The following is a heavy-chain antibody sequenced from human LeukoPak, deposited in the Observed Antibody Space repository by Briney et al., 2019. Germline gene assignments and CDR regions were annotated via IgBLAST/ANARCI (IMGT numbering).Heavy chain of an antibody. J-gene: IGHJ6*02. V-gene: IGHV3-23*01. CDR2: ISGSGGST. CDR1: GCTFSSYA. CDR3: AKRSSVTGMGMDV. Sequence: GGSLRLSCAASGCTFSSYAMSWVRQAPGKGLEWVSAISGSGGSTYYADSVKGRFTISRDNSKNTLYLQMNSLRAEDTAVYYCAKRSSVTGMGMDVWGQGTTVTVSS. D-gene: IGHD4-17*01.